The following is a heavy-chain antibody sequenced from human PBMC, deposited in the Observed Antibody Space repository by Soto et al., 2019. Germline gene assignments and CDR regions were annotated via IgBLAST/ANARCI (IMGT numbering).Heavy chain of an antibody. Sequence: QSGGSLRLSCAASGFTFDDYAMHWVRQAPGKGLEWVSGISWNSGSIGYADSVKGRFTISRDNAKNSLYLQMNSLRAEDTALYYCAKDKRSVVGAYAARGAFDIWGQGTMVTVSS. V-gene: IGHV3-9*01. J-gene: IGHJ3*02. CDR3: AKDKRSVVGAYAARGAFDI. D-gene: IGHD1-26*01. CDR2: ISWNSGSI. CDR1: GFTFDDYA.